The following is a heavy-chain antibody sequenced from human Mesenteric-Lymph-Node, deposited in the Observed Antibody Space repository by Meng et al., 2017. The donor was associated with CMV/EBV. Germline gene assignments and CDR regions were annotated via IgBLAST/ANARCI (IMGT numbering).Heavy chain of an antibody. Sequence: ASVKVSCKASGYTFTSYYMHWVRQAPGQGLEWMGIINPSGGSTSYAQKFQGRVTMTRDTSTSTVYMELSSLRSEDTAVYYCANARRRSGWYSYYFDYWGQGTLVTVSS. CDR3: ANARRRSGWYSYYFDY. D-gene: IGHD6-19*01. V-gene: IGHV1-46*01. CDR1: GYTFTSYY. CDR2: INPSGGST. J-gene: IGHJ4*02.